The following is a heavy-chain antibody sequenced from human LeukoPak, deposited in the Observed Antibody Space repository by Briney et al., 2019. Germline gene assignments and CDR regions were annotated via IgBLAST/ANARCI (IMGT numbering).Heavy chain of an antibody. D-gene: IGHD2-2*01. V-gene: IGHV4-34*01. Sequence: PSETLSLTCAVYGGSFSGYYWSWIRQPPGKGLEWIGEINHSRSTNYNPSLKSRVTISVDTSKNQFSLKLSSVTAADTAVYYCARSKPKYCSSASCYLDYYYYYMDVWGTGTTVTVSS. CDR3: ARSKPKYCSSASCYLDYYYYYMDV. CDR2: INHSRST. J-gene: IGHJ6*03. CDR1: GGSFSGYY.